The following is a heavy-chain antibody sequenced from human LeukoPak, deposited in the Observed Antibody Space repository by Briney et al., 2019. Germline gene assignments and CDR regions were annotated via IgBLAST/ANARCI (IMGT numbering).Heavy chain of an antibody. CDR1: GGSFSGYY. V-gene: IGHV4-4*07. Sequence: SETLSLTCAVYGGSFSGYYWSWIRQPAGKGLEWIGRIYTSGSTNYNPSLKSRVTMSVDTSKNQFSLKLSSVTAADTAVYYCAREWMGNYYYYYMDVWGKGTTVTISS. D-gene: IGHD1-26*01. CDR2: IYTSGST. CDR3: AREWMGNYYYYYMDV. J-gene: IGHJ6*03.